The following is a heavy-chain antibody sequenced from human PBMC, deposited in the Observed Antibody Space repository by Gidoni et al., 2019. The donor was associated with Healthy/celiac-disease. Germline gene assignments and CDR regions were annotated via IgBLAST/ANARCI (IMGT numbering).Heavy chain of an antibody. CDR3: ARGQGFFGVVIIGDYYYYMDV. D-gene: IGHD3-3*01. CDR1: GFTFSSYS. J-gene: IGHJ6*03. V-gene: IGHV3-21*01. CDR2: ISSSSSYI. Sequence: EVQLVESGGGLVKPGGSLRLSCAASGFTFSSYSMNWVRQAPGKGLEWVSSISSSSSYIYYADSVKGRFTISRDNAKNSLYLQMNSLRAEDTAVYYCARGQGFFGVVIIGDYYYYMDVWGKGTTVTVSS.